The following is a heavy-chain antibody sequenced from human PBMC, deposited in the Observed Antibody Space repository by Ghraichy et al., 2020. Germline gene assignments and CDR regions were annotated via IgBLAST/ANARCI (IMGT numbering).Heavy chain of an antibody. Sequence: LSLTCTASGFTVSSNYMSWVRQAPGKGLEWVSVIYSGGSTYYADSVKGRFTISRDNSKNTLYLQMNSLRAEDTAVYYCARAGSYYYDSSGYSEYFQHWGQGTLVTVSS. CDR2: IYSGGST. CDR1: GFTVSSNY. V-gene: IGHV3-53*01. J-gene: IGHJ1*01. CDR3: ARAGSYYYDSSGYSEYFQH. D-gene: IGHD3-22*01.